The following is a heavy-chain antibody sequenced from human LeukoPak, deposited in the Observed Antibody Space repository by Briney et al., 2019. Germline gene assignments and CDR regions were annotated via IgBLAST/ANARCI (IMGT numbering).Heavy chain of an antibody. Sequence: SGPTLVKPTRTLRLTCTFSGFSLSTGRVGVGWIRQPPGKALEWLGVIYENDEKLYSSSLQNRLSITKDTSRNQVVLTMANMDPVDTATYYCAHRHRGVASDIWGQGTMVTVSS. CDR2: IYENDEK. CDR3: AHRHRGVASDI. J-gene: IGHJ3*02. CDR1: GFSLSTGRVG. V-gene: IGHV2-5*01. D-gene: IGHD2-15*01.